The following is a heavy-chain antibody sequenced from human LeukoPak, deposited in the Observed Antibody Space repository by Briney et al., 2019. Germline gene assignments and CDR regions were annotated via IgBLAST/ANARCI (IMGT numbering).Heavy chain of an antibody. CDR1: GFTFSHYY. CDR3: ARDHNVADV. J-gene: IGHJ3*01. CDR2: LNQDGSVQ. Sequence: PGGSLRLSCVASGFTFSHYYMTWYRQAPGKGLEWAANLNQDGSVQLYGDSVRGRFTISRDNAKNSVYIQMDSLRVEDTAMYYCARDHNVADVWGQGTMVTVS. V-gene: IGHV3-7*01. D-gene: IGHD2-8*01.